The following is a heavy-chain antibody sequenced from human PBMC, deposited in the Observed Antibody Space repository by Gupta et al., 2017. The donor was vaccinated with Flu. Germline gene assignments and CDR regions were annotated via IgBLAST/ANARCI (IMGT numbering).Heavy chain of an antibody. CDR1: GFTFSIYW. J-gene: IGHJ4*02. CDR3: ARDLSGRDDY. D-gene: IGHD6-19*01. CDR2: VNEYGTIT. V-gene: IGHV3-74*01. Sequence: EVQLVESGGALVQPGGSLRLSCAASGFTFSIYWMHWVRQAPGEGLVWVSRVNEYGTITNYADSVEGRFTIYRDNANNRLFLQMNSLRADDTAVYYCARDLSGRDDYWGQGTLVTVSS.